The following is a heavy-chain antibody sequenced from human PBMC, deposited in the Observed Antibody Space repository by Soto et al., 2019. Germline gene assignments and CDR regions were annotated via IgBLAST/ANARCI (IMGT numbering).Heavy chain of an antibody. CDR2: FYYSGST. V-gene: IGHV4-30-4*01. D-gene: IGHD3-22*01. J-gene: IGHJ5*02. CDR3: ARDNWPHYYDSSGYYYRRWFDP. Sequence: QVQLQESGPGLVKPSQTLSLTCTVSGGSISSGDYYWSWIRQPPGKGLEWIGYFYYSGSTYYNPSLTSRVTIAVDTSKNQFSLKLSSVTAADTAVYYCARDNWPHYYDSSGYYYRRWFDPWGQGTLVTFSS. CDR1: GGSISSGDYY.